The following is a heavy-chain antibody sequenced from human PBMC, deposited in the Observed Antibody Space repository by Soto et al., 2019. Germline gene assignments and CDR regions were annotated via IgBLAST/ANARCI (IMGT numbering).Heavy chain of an antibody. D-gene: IGHD6-6*01. V-gene: IGHV3-48*03. CDR2: ISSSGSTI. J-gene: IGHJ6*02. CDR1: GFTFSSYE. Sequence: GSLRLSCAASGFTFSSYEMNWVRQAPGKGLEWVSYISSSGSTIYYADSVKGRFTISRDNAKNSLYLQMNSLRAEDTAVYYCADSSSSSSGGYYYGMDVWGQGTTVTVS. CDR3: ADSSSSSSGGYYYGMDV.